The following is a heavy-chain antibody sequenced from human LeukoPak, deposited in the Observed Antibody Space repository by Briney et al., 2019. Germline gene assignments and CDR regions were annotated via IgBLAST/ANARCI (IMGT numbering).Heavy chain of an antibody. V-gene: IGHV3-53*01. CDR2: VYSGITT. CDR1: GFIVGDTH. Sequence: QPGGPLRLSCAGSGFIVGDTHMTWVRQAPGKGLEWVSLVYSGITTHYADSVKGRFSISRDHSNNILYLQMNTLRAEDTAVYYCARLQGYSLGYQYFYYMDVWGTGTTVTVSS. D-gene: IGHD5-18*01. J-gene: IGHJ6*03. CDR3: ARLQGYSLGYQYFYYMDV.